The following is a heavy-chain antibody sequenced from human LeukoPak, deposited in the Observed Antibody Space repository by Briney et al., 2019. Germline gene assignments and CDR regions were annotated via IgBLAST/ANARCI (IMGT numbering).Heavy chain of an antibody. D-gene: IGHD3-10*01. CDR1: GGSFSGYY. V-gene: IGHV4-34*01. J-gene: IGHJ4*02. CDR3: ARKAPLVGELSVTVDY. Sequence: PSETLSLTCAVYGGSFSGYYWSWIRQPPGKGLEWIGEINHSGSTNYSPSLKSRVTISVDTSKNQFSLKLSSVTAADTAVYYCARKAPLVGELSVTVDYWGQGTLVTVSS. CDR2: INHSGST.